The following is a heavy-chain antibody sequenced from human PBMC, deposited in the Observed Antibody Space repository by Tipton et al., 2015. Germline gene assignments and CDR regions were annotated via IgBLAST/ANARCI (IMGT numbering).Heavy chain of an antibody. D-gene: IGHD3-16*01. V-gene: IGHV1-69*06. Sequence: QLVQSGPEVKEPGSSVKVSCKASGGTFGTYGITWVRLAPGHGLEWMGGILPISGATNYAQKFQGRVTITADRSTSTAYVELSSLRSEDTAVYYCARGAPPYDYVWGRFDYWGQGILVTVSS. CDR1: GGTFGTYG. CDR2: ILPISGAT. CDR3: ARGAPPYDYVWGRFDY. J-gene: IGHJ4*02.